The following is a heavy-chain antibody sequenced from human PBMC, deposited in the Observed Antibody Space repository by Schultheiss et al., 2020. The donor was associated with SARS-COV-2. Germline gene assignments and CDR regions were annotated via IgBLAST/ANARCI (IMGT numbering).Heavy chain of an antibody. CDR1: GGSISSGSYY. CDR3: ARERIVVVPAAIRGGYWFDP. CDR2: IYTSGST. D-gene: IGHD2-2*02. Sequence: SETLSLTCTVSGGSISSGSYYWSWIRQPAGKGLEWIGRIYTSGSTYYNPSLKSRVTISVDTSKNQFSLKLSSVTAADTAVYYCARERIVVVPAAIRGGYWFDPWGQGTLVTVSS. J-gene: IGHJ5*02. V-gene: IGHV4-61*02.